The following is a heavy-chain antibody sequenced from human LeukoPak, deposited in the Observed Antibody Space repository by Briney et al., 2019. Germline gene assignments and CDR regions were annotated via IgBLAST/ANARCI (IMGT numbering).Heavy chain of an antibody. CDR3: ARAPYDFLTGYSLNWFDP. D-gene: IGHD3-9*01. CDR1: GYTFTTYA. Sequence: ASVKVSCKASGYTFTTYAIHWVRQAPGQRLEWMGWTNSDNGNTKYSQKFQGRVTITRDTSAYTAYMELRSLSSADTAVYFCARAPYDFLTGYSLNWFDPWGQGTLVTVSP. J-gene: IGHJ5*02. CDR2: TNSDNGNT. V-gene: IGHV1-3*04.